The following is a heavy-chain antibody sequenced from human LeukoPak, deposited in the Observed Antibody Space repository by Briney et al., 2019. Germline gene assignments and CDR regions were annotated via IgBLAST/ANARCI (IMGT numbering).Heavy chain of an antibody. CDR3: ARDAGHQLSRRNYYAMDV. D-gene: IGHD2-2*01. Sequence: PSETLSLTCTVSGGSINSNYWSWIRQPPGKGLEWIGYIYSSGSTNYNPSLKSRVTISVDTSKNQFSLKLNSVTAADTAVYYCARDAGHQLSRRNYYAMDVWGQGTTVTVSS. CDR1: GGSINSNY. CDR2: IYSSGST. V-gene: IGHV4-59*12. J-gene: IGHJ6*02.